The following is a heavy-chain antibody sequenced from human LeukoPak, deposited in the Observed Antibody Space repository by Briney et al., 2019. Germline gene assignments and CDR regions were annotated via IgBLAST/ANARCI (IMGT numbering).Heavy chain of an antibody. CDR2: LSGSGGSA. D-gene: IGHD3-10*01. J-gene: IGHJ6*03. Sequence: GGSLRLSCAASGFTFHSFALSWVREAPGKGLEWVSALSGSGGSAIYADSVKGRFSISRDNSKNTLYLQMNSLRAEGMAVYYCAISGSARFGGGLYMDVWGKGTTVTVSS. CDR1: GFTFHSFA. V-gene: IGHV3-23*01. CDR3: AISGSARFGGGLYMDV.